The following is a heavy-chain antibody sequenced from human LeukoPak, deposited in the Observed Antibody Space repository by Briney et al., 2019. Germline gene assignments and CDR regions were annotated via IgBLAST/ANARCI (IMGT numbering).Heavy chain of an antibody. CDR3: ARAQTMFWEFDGFDI. V-gene: IGHV3-64*01. Sequence: GGSLRLSCAASGFTFSSYAMYWVRQAPGKGLEYVSAISTNGGSTYYANSVKGRFTISRDNARNSVYLQMNSLRDDDTAVYSCARAQTMFWEFDGFDIWGRGTKVTVSS. CDR1: GFTFSSYA. J-gene: IGHJ3*02. CDR2: ISTNGGST. D-gene: IGHD3-10*02.